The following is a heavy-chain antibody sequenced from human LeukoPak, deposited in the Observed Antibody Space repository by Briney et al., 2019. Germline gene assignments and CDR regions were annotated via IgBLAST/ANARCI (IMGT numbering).Heavy chain of an antibody. CDR1: GGSISNYY. D-gene: IGHD3-10*01. Sequence: SETQSLTCTVSGGSISNYYWSWIRQPPGKGLEWIGYIYHSGSTYYNPSLKSRVTISVDRSKNQFSLKLSSVTAADTAVYYCARDQGPGSGINYFDYWGQGTLVTVSS. J-gene: IGHJ4*02. V-gene: IGHV4-59*12. CDR3: ARDQGPGSGINYFDY. CDR2: IYHSGST.